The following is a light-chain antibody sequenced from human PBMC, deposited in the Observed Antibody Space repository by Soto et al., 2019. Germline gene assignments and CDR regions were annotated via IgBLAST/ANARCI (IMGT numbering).Light chain of an antibody. V-gene: IGLV2-23*02. CDR1: SSDVGSYNL. CDR2: EVS. CDR3: CSDAGSSTL. J-gene: IGLJ2*01. Sequence: QSALTQPASVSGSPGQSITISCTGTSSDVGSYNLVSWYQQHPGKAPKLMIYEVSKRPSGVSNRFSGSKSGNTASLTISGLQAEDEADYYCCSDAGSSTLFGGGTKVTVL.